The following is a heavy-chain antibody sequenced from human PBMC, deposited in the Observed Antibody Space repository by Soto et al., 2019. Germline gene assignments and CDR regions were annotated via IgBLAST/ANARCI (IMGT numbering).Heavy chain of an antibody. Sequence: ESGGGVVQPGRSLRLSCAASGFTFSSYGIHWVRQAPGKGLEWVAPISYDESKKYYADSVKGRFTISRDNSKNTLCLQINSLRAADTAVYYCATVRGCVPNYDGMDVWGQGTTVTVS. CDR2: ISYDESKK. CDR1: GFTFSSYG. V-gene: IGHV3-30*03. D-gene: IGHD2-15*01. J-gene: IGHJ6*02. CDR3: ATVRGCVPNYDGMDV.